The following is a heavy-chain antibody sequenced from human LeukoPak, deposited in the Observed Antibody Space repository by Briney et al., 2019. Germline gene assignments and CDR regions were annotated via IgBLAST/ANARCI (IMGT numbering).Heavy chain of an antibody. CDR2: IKSDGSSI. Sequence: QPGGSLRLSCAASGYTFSSYWMHWVRQAPGKGLVWVSRIKSDGSSIWYADSVKGRFSISRDNAKNTLWLQINSLRAEDTAVYYCAADLDYGGYSHFDFWGQGTLVTVSS. V-gene: IGHV3-74*01. J-gene: IGHJ4*02. D-gene: IGHD4-23*01. CDR3: AADLDYGGYSHFDF. CDR1: GYTFSSYW.